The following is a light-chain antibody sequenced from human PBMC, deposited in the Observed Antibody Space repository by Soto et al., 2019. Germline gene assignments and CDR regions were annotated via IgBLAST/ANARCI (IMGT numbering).Light chain of an antibody. CDR1: NSNIGSNT. CDR3: AVWDDRLRSRV. J-gene: IGLJ2*01. Sequence: QAVVTQPPSASGTPGQRVTISCFGSNSNIGSNTVNWYQQFPGTAPRFLLYGNDQRPSGVPDRFSASQSGTSASLAISGLKSEDEADYYCAVWDDRLRSRVFGGGTKVTVL. CDR2: GND. V-gene: IGLV1-44*01.